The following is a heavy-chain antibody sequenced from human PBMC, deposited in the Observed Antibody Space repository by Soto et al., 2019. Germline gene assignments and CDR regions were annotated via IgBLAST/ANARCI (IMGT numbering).Heavy chain of an antibody. V-gene: IGHV4-30-4*01. CDR3: AREKGYISGPKNFDS. Sequence: SETLSLTCTVSGGSVSSGDYFWSWIRQPPGKGLEWIGYIYDSGSSYYNPSLKSRVTMSVDTSKNQFSLKLRSVTAADTAMYYCAREKGYISGPKNFDSWGQGTLVTVS. J-gene: IGHJ4*02. D-gene: IGHD5-12*01. CDR2: IYDSGSS. CDR1: GGSVSSGDYF.